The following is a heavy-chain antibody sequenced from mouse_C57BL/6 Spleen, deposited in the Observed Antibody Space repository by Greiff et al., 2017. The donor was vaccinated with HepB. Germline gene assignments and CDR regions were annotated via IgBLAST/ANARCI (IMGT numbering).Heavy chain of an antibody. CDR3: ARGSRFYYYAMDY. J-gene: IGHJ4*01. CDR1: GFTFSDYG. CDR2: ISSGSSTI. Sequence: EVKVVESGGGLVKPGGSLKLSCAASGFTFSDYGMHWVRQAPEKGLEWVAYISSGSSTIYYADTVKGRFTISRDNAKNTLFLQMTSLRSEDTAMYYCARGSRFYYYAMDYWGQGTSVTVSS. D-gene: IGHD1-1*01. V-gene: IGHV5-17*01.